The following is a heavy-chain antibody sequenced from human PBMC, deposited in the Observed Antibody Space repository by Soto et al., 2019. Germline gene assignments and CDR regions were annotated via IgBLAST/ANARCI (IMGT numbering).Heavy chain of an antibody. J-gene: IGHJ1*01. D-gene: IGHD2-15*01. CDR1: GVTFSSFA. CDR3: ASSPRGYCSGGTCKYFQH. CDR2: ISGSGDNT. Sequence: GGSLRLSCAASGVTFSSFAMSWVRQAPGKGLEWVSTISGSGDNTHYADSVKGRFTISRDNSKNTLYLQMNSLRAEDTAVYYCASSPRGYCSGGTCKYFQHSGQGTLVTVSS. V-gene: IGHV3-23*01.